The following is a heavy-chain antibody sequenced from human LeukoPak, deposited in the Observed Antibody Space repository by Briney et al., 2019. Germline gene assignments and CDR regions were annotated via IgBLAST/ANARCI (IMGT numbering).Heavy chain of an antibody. CDR1: GGSISSSSYY. D-gene: IGHD2-2*01. Sequence: SETLSLTCTVSGGSISSSSYYWGWIRQPPGKGLEWIGSIYYSGSTNYNPSLKSRVTISVDTSKNQFSLKLSSVTAADTAVYYCARRPYRGYCSSTSCYSGLGWFDPWGQGTLVTVSS. CDR2: IYYSGST. J-gene: IGHJ5*02. CDR3: ARRPYRGYCSSTSCYSGLGWFDP. V-gene: IGHV4-39*07.